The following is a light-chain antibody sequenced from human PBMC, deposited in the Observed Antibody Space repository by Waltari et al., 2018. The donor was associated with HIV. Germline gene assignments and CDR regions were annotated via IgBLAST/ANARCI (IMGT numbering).Light chain of an antibody. CDR1: SSNIGNDY. Sequence: QSVLTQPPSVSAAPGQKVTISCSRSSSNIGNDYVSWYQHVPGAAPRPLIYDNSKRPSGIPDRVSGSESGTSATLAITGLQTGDEADYYCGTWDRTLGGGVFGGGTKLTVL. V-gene: IGLV1-51*01. CDR2: DNS. CDR3: GTWDRTLGGGV. J-gene: IGLJ3*02.